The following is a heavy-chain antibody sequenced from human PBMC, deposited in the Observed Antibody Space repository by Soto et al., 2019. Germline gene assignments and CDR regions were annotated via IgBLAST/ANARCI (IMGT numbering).Heavy chain of an antibody. J-gene: IGHJ4*02. V-gene: IGHV3-23*01. Sequence: GWSLRLSCASSVFTFSIYAMTWVRQSPGKGPEWVSSMSRTGDNTYYADSVKGRFTISRDNSKNTLYLQMNSLRAEDTAIYYCAKDQSNSNPLYYFDFWGPGTLVTVSS. CDR2: MSRTGDNT. CDR3: AKDQSNSNPLYYFDF. CDR1: VFTFSIYA. D-gene: IGHD3-22*01.